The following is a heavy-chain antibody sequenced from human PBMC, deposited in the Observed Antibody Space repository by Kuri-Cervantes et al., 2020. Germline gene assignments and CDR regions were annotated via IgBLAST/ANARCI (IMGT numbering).Heavy chain of an antibody. CDR3: ARVNRRYCSGGSCTYFYYMDV. CDR2: VYYSGET. J-gene: IGHJ6*03. V-gene: IGHV4-30-4*01. D-gene: IGHD2-15*01. Sequence: SCAVYGGSFSGYHWSWIRQSPGKGLEWIGYVYYSGETFCNSSLKSRVSISVDTSKNRFSLNLTSVTAADTAVYYCARVNRRYCSGGSCTYFYYMDVWGQGATVTVSS. CDR1: GGSFSGYH.